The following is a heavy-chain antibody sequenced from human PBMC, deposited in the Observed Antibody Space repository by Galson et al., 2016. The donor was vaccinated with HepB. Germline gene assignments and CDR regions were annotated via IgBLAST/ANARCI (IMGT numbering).Heavy chain of an antibody. D-gene: IGHD3-16*01. CDR1: GYTLTQLS. CDR2: FDPENGET. J-gene: IGHJ5*02. Sequence: SVKVSCKVSGYTLTQLSMHWVRQAPGKGLEWMAGFDPENGETVYAQKFQDRLKMTEDTSTDTAYVGLSSLTSDDTAVYYCAAVLGDRVGELSGVDAWGQGTLVTVS. V-gene: IGHV1-24*01. CDR3: AAVLGDRVGELSGVDA.